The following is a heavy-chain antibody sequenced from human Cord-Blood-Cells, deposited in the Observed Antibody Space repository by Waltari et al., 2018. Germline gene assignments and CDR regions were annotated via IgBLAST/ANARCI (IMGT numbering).Heavy chain of an antibody. CDR2: IYYSGST. J-gene: IGHJ3*02. CDR3: ARYWGAFDI. CDR1: GGSISSYY. D-gene: IGHD3-16*01. Sequence: QVQLQESGPGLVQPSETLSLTCTVSGGSISSYYWSWIRQPPGKGLEWIGYIYYSGSTNYNPSLKSRVTISVDTSKNQFSLKLSSVTAADTAVYYCARYWGAFDIWGQGTMVTVSS. V-gene: IGHV4-59*01.